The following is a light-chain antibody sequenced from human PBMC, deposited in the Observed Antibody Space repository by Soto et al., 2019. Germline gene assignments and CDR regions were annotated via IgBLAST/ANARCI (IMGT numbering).Light chain of an antibody. J-gene: IGLJ2*01. CDR3: QSYDNSLNAV. CDR2: DNT. CDR1: ASNIGAGYN. V-gene: IGLV1-40*01. Sequence: QPVLTQPPSVSGAPGQRVTISCTGSASNIGAGYNVHWYQQLPGTAPKLLIYDNTNRPSGVPDRFSGFKSGTSASLAITGLQAEDEADYYCQSYDNSLNAVFGGGTKLTVL.